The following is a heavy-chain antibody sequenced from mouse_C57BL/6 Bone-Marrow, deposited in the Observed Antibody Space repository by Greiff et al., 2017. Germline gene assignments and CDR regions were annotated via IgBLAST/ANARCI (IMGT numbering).Heavy chain of an antibody. CDR2: IHPNSGST. D-gene: IGHD4-1*01. J-gene: IGHJ1*03. CDR1: GYTFTSYW. CDR3: ARYWDGYFDV. V-gene: IGHV1-64*01. Sequence: VQLQQPGAELVKPGASVKLSCKASGYTFTSYWMHWVKQRPGQGLEWIGMIHPNSGSTNYNEKFKSKATLTVDKSSSTAYMQLSSLISEDAAVYYCARYWDGYFDVWGTGTTVTVSS.